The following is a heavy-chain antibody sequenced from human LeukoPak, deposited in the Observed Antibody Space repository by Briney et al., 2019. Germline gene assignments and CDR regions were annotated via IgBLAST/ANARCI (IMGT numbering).Heavy chain of an antibody. D-gene: IGHD5-24*01. CDR2: INPNNGGT. V-gene: IGHV1-2*02. J-gene: IGHJ4*02. Sequence: ASVKVSCKASGYTFTDYYMHWVRQAPGQGLEWMGWINPNNGGTNYAQKFQGRVTMTRDTSISTAYMELSRLRSDDTAVYYCAREATAGGLDDYWGQGTLVTVSS. CDR1: GYTFTDYY. CDR3: AREATAGGLDDY.